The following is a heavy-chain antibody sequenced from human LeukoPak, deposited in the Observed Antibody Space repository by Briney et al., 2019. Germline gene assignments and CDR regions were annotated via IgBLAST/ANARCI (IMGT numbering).Heavy chain of an antibody. D-gene: IGHD6-13*01. V-gene: IGHV3-53*01. J-gene: IGHJ4*02. CDR1: VFTVSSNY. CDR3: ARGGYSSSWYHFDY. Sequence: QSGGSLRLSCAASVFTVSSNYMSWVRQALWKGLEWVSVIYSGGTTNYADSVKGRFTISRDNSKNTLFLQMNSLRAEDTAVYYCARGGYSSSWYHFDYWGQGTLVTVSS. CDR2: IYSGGTT.